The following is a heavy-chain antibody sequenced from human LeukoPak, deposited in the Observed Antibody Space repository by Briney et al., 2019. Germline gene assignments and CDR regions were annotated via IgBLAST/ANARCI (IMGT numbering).Heavy chain of an antibody. CDR3: ARRTAVAGTFDS. CDR1: GASIITTNYY. CDR2: IYYSGST. Sequence: SETLSLTCTVSGASIITTNYYWGWIRQPPGKGLEWIGYIYYSGSTNYNPSLKSRLTISVDTSKNQFSLRLSSVTAADTAVYYCARRTAVAGTFDSWGQGTLVTVSS. J-gene: IGHJ4*02. D-gene: IGHD6-19*01. V-gene: IGHV4-61*05.